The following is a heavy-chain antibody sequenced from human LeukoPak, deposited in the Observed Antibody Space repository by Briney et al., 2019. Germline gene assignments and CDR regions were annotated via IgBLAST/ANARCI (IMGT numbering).Heavy chain of an antibody. V-gene: IGHV1-18*01. CDR1: GYTFTGYY. D-gene: IGHD3-22*01. Sequence: GASVKVSCKASGYTFTGYYIHWVRQAPGQGLEWMGWISAYNGHTKYAQKVQGRVTMTRDTSTSTAYMELRSLRSDDTAVYYCARDGHRRYHYDSSGREDAFDIWGQGTMVTVSS. CDR2: ISAYNGHT. CDR3: ARDGHRRYHYDSSGREDAFDI. J-gene: IGHJ3*02.